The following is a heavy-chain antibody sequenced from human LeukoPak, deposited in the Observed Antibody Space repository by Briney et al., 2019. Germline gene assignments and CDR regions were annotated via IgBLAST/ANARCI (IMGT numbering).Heavy chain of an antibody. V-gene: IGHV2-70*11. Sequence: SGPTLVNSTQTLTLTCTISGFSLSTSGMCVSWIRQPPGKALEWLARIDWDDDKYYSTSLKTRLTISKDTSKNQVVLTMTNMDPVDTATYYCARIRTPYGSGSYYNFDWGQGTLVTVSS. CDR3: ARIRTPYGSGSYYNFD. CDR2: IDWDDDK. CDR1: GFSLSTSGMC. D-gene: IGHD3-10*01. J-gene: IGHJ4*02.